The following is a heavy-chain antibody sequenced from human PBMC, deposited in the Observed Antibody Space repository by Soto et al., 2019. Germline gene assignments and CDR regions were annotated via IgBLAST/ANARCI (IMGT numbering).Heavy chain of an antibody. Sequence: GGSLRLSCAASGFTFGDYGMSWVLQAPGKGLEWVSGINWNGGSTGYADSVKGRFTISRDNAKNSLYLQMNSLRAEDTALYYCARRGPALLPNYYYYYGMDVWGQGTTVTVSS. D-gene: IGHD3-16*01. J-gene: IGHJ6*02. CDR3: ARRGPALLPNYYYYYGMDV. CDR2: INWNGGST. CDR1: GFTFGDYG. V-gene: IGHV3-20*04.